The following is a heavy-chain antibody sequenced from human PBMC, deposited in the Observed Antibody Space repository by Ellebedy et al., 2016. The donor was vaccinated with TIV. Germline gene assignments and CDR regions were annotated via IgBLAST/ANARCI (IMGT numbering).Heavy chain of an antibody. D-gene: IGHD3-10*01. Sequence: SETLSLTXTVSGDSIRNYYWSWIRQPAGKGLEWIGHIYVSGTTNYSPSLQSRVTMSVDTSKNQFSLKLTSVTAADTAVYYCARLNERWFDDFWGQGTRVTVSS. CDR2: IYVSGTT. CDR3: ARLNERWFDDF. V-gene: IGHV4-4*07. CDR1: GDSIRNYY. J-gene: IGHJ4*02.